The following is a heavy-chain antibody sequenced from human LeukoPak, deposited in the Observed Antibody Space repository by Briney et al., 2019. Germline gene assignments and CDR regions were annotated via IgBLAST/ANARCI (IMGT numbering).Heavy chain of an antibody. CDR2: VYYSGST. Sequence: SETLSLTCTVSGGSISGYYWSWIRQAPGEGLEWIGYVYYSGSTTYNPSLKSRVNISVDTPKNQFSLRLSSVTAADTAVYHCARHSSNSGPAFDIWGQGTMVTVSS. CDR1: GGSISGYY. CDR3: ARHSSNSGPAFDI. J-gene: IGHJ3*02. V-gene: IGHV4-59*08. D-gene: IGHD1-1*01.